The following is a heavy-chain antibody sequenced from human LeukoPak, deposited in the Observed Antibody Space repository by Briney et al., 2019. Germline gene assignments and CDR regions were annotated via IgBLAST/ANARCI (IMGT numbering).Heavy chain of an antibody. CDR1: GYTLTELS. V-gene: IGHV1-24*01. CDR3: ATGRITMVRGVRNWFDP. J-gene: IGHJ5*02. CDR2: FDPEDGET. Sequence: GASVKVSCKVSGYTLTELSMHWVRQAPGKGLEGMGGFDPEDGETIYAQKFQGRVTMTEDTSTDTAYMELSSLRSEDTAVYYCATGRITMVRGVRNWFDPWGQGTLVTVSS. D-gene: IGHD3-10*01.